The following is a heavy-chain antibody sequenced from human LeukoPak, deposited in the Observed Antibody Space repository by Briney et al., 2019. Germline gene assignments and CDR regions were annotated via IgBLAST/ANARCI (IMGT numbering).Heavy chain of an antibody. CDR2: IYYSGST. CDR1: GRFISSYY. D-gene: IGHD4-17*01. J-gene: IGHJ4*02. V-gene: IGHV4-59*01. CDR3: ARRPKTVTTGLN. Sequence: SETLSLTCTVAGRFISSYYWGWLPQPPGQGLVWIGYIYYSGSTNAHPSLKSRVTISVESSKNQFSLKLSSVTAADSAVYYCARRPKTVTTGLNWGQGTLVTVSS.